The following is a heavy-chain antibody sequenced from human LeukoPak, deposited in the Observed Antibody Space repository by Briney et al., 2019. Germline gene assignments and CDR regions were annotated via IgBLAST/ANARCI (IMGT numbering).Heavy chain of an antibody. J-gene: IGHJ4*02. Sequence: GGSLRLSCAASGFSFSSYSINWVRQAPGKGLEWVSSISSSSNYMYYADSVKGRFTISRDNAKNSLYLQMNSLRVEDTAVYYCAKVAKYYYGSETYYFFEHWGQGTPVTASS. V-gene: IGHV3-21*01. D-gene: IGHD3-10*01. CDR3: AKVAKYYYGSETYYFFEH. CDR1: GFSFSSYS. CDR2: ISSSSNYM.